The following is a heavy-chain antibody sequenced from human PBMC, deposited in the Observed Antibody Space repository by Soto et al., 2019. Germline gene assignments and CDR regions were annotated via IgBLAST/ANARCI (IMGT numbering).Heavy chain of an antibody. CDR3: ARARSRGYSYSCWFDP. CDR2: IYYSGGT. CDR1: GGSISSGGYY. D-gene: IGHD5-18*01. J-gene: IGHJ5*02. V-gene: IGHV4-31*03. Sequence: SETLSLTCTVSGGSISSGGYYWSWIRQHPGKGLEWIGYIYYSGGTYYNPSLKSRVTISVDTSKNQFSLKLSSVTAADTAVYYCARARSRGYSYSCWFDPWGQGTLVTVSS.